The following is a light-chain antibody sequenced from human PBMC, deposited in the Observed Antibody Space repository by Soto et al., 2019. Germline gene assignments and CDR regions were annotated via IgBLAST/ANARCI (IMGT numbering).Light chain of an antibody. CDR1: QSISNY. CDR3: QQSYSTTRT. Sequence: DIQMTQSPSSLSASVVDRVTITCRASQSISNYLNWYQQKPGKAPKLLIYAASSLQSGVQSRFSGSGSGTDFTLSISSLQPEDFATYYCQQSYSTTRTFGQGTKVEIK. CDR2: AAS. J-gene: IGKJ1*01. V-gene: IGKV1-39*01.